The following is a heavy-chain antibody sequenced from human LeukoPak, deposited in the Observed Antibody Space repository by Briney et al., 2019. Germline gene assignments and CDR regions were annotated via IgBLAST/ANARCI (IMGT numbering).Heavy chain of an antibody. D-gene: IGHD4-17*01. CDR3: AREDYGGSLIDY. Sequence: PSETLSLTCAVYGGSFSGYYWSWIRQPPGKGLEWIGEINHSGSTNYNPSLKSRVTISVDTSKNQFSLKLSSVTAADTAVYYCAREDYGGSLIDYWGQGTLVTVSS. CDR1: GGSFSGYY. CDR2: INHSGST. J-gene: IGHJ4*02. V-gene: IGHV4-34*01.